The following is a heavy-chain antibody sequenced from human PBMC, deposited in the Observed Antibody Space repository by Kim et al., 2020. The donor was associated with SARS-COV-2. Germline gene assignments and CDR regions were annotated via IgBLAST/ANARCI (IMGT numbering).Heavy chain of an antibody. CDR3: AREVLAAAGKTENDY. CDR1: GYTFTSYG. J-gene: IGHJ4*02. V-gene: IGHV1-18*01. Sequence: ASVKVSCKASGYTFTSYGISWVRQAPGQGLEWMGWISAYNGNTNYAQKLQGRVTMTTDTSTSTAYMELRSLRSDDTAVYYCAREVLAAAGKTENDYWGQGTLVTVSS. CDR2: ISAYNGNT. D-gene: IGHD6-13*01.